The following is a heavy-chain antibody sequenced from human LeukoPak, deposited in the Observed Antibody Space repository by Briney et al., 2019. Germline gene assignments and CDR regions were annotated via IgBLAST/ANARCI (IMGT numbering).Heavy chain of an antibody. CDR3: AKARGPLIGVNWFDP. D-gene: IGHD3-10*01. Sequence: PGGSLRLSCAASGFTFSSYAMSWVRQAPGKGLEWVSAISGSGGSTYYADSVKGRFTISRDNSKNTLCLQMNSLRAEDTAVYYCAKARGPLIGVNWFDPWGQGTLVTVSS. J-gene: IGHJ5*02. CDR1: GFTFSSYA. CDR2: ISGSGGST. V-gene: IGHV3-23*01.